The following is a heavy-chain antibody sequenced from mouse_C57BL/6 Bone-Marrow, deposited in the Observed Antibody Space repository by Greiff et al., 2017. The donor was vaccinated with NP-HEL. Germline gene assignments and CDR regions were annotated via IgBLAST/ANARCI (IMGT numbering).Heavy chain of an antibody. CDR1: GYTFTDYY. D-gene: IGHD2-3*01. CDR2: INPNNGGT. Sequence: EVQLQQSGPELVKPGASVKISCKASGYTFTDYYMNWVKQSHGKSLEWIGDINPNNGGTSYNQKFKGKATLTVDKSSSTAYMELRSLTSEDSAVYYCAVPPYDGYPYFDYWGQGTTLTVSS. J-gene: IGHJ2*01. CDR3: AVPPYDGYPYFDY. V-gene: IGHV1-26*01.